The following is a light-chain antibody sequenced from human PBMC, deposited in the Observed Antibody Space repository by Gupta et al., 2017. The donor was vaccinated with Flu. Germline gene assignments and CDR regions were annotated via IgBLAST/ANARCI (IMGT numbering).Light chain of an antibody. J-gene: IGKJ3*01. CDR1: QTVSTRF. CDR3: QQYGNSPLFS. V-gene: IGKV3D-20*01. Sequence: TLSLSPGERATLSCGASQTVSTRFLAWYQQKPGRAPRLLIHDTSSRDTGVPDRFSGFGSGTNFTLTISRREPEDFATYYCQQYGNSPLFSFGHGTKVDFK. CDR2: DTS.